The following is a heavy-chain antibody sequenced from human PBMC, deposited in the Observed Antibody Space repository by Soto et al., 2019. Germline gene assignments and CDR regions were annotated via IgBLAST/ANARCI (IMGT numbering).Heavy chain of an antibody. V-gene: IGHV3-15*01. CDR1: GFTFSHVW. J-gene: IGHJ3*02. D-gene: IGHD2-2*01. CDR2: IKRKSDGGTA. CDR3: AADAYCSSNTCPGALDI. Sequence: EVQLVESGGGLVKPGGSLRLSCAASGFTFSHVWMTWVRQAPGKGLEWVGRIKRKSDGGTADSAAPVKGRFTISRDDLKATLYLQMHSLELEDTAVYYCAADAYCSSNTCPGALDIWGRGTMVTVSS.